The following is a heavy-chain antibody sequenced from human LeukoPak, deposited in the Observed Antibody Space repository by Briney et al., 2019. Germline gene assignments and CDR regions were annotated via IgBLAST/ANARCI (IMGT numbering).Heavy chain of an antibody. V-gene: IGHV4-59*08. Sequence: SETLSLTCTVSGGSISSYYWSWIRQPPGKGLEWTGYIYYSGSTNYNPSLKSRVTISVDTSKNQFSLKLSSVTAADTAVYYCASGQAPRAAFDIWGQGTMVTVSS. CDR3: ASGQAPRAAFDI. CDR2: IYYSGST. J-gene: IGHJ3*02. CDR1: GGSISSYY.